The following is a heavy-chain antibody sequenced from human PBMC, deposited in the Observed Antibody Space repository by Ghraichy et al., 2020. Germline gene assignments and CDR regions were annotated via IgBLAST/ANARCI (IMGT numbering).Heavy chain of an antibody. CDR2: IKQDGSEK. Sequence: GGSLRLSCAASGFTFSSYWMSWVRQAPGKGLEWVANIKQDGSEKYYVDSVKGRFTISRDNAKNSLYLQMNSPRAEDTAVYYCARDQLQWLYDYWGQGTLVTVSS. V-gene: IGHV3-7*01. D-gene: IGHD6-19*01. CDR1: GFTFSSYW. CDR3: ARDQLQWLYDY. J-gene: IGHJ4*02.